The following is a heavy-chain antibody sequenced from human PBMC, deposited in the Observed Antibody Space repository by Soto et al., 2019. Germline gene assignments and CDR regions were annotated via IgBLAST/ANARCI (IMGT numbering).Heavy chain of an antibody. V-gene: IGHV3-23*01. CDR1: GFVFSKSG. CDR2: IGGSGRNT. D-gene: IGHD6-13*01. Sequence: VQLLESGGGFAQPGGSLRLSCAASGFVFSKSGMSWVRQAPGKGLAWVAGIGGSGRNTYYADSVKGRFIISRDNSKNTLFLHMNSLRAEDTAIYYCAKDGLSDSPSAIAYWGQGTLVTVSS. J-gene: IGHJ4*02. CDR3: AKDGLSDSPSAIAY.